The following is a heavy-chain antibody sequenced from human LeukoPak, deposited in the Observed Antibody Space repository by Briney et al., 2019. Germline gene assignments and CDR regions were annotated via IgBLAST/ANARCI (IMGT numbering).Heavy chain of an antibody. V-gene: IGHV4-31*03. CDR3: ARVVAARYNWFDP. Sequence: SETLSLTCTVSGGSISSGGYYWSWIRQPPGKGLEWIGYIYYSGSTYYNRSLKSRFTISVNTSKNRLSLKLSSVAAAATAVYYCARVVAARYNWFDPWGQGTLVTVSS. CDR1: GGSISSGGYY. J-gene: IGHJ5*02. CDR2: IYYSGST. D-gene: IGHD6-6*01.